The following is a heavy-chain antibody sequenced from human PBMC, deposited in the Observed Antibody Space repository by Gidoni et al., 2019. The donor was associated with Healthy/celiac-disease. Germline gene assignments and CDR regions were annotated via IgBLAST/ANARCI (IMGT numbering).Heavy chain of an antibody. J-gene: IGHJ6*02. CDR2: IYYSGST. V-gene: IGHV4-30-4*01. Sequence: QVQLQESGPGLVKPSQTLSLTCTVSGGSISSGDYYWSWIRQPPGKGLEWIGYIYYSGSTYYNPSLKSRVTISVDTSKNQFSLKLSSVTAADTAVYYCARDGGYCSSTSCLYGMDVWGQGTTVTVSS. CDR1: GGSISSGDYY. CDR3: ARDGGYCSSTSCLYGMDV. D-gene: IGHD2-2*01.